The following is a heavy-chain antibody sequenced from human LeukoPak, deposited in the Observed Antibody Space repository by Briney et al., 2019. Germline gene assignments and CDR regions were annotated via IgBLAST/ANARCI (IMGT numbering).Heavy chain of an antibody. Sequence: SETLSLTCTVSGGFISSYFWSWIRQPAGKGLEWIGRIYTSGITNSNPSLKSRVTMSLDTSKNQFSLNLTSVTAADTAVYFCARETADLGRSLDSWGQGTLVTVSS. J-gene: IGHJ4*02. CDR2: IYTSGIT. CDR3: ARETADLGRSLDS. D-gene: IGHD1-26*01. V-gene: IGHV4-4*07. CDR1: GGFISSYF.